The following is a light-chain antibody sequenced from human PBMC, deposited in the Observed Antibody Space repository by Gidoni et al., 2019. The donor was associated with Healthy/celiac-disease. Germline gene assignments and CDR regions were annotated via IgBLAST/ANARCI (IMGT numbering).Light chain of an antibody. CDR3: QQRSNWPRT. Sequence: ELVLTQSPATLSLSPGERATLSCRASQSVSSYLAWYQQKPGQAPRLLIYDASNSATGIPARFSGSGSGTDFTLTISSLEPEDFAVYYCQQRSNWPRTFGQXTKLEIK. V-gene: IGKV3-11*01. CDR2: DAS. CDR1: QSVSSY. J-gene: IGKJ2*01.